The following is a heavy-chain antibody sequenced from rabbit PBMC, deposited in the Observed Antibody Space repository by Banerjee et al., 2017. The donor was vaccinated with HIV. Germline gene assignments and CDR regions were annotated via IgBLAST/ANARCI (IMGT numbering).Heavy chain of an antibody. D-gene: IGHD1-1*01. J-gene: IGHJ4*01. CDR3: ARDSGGVPDFTL. CDR1: GFSFSGSYY. Sequence: QEQLEESGGDLVKPGASLTLTCTASGFSFSGSYYMCWVRQAPGKGLEWIACIYAGSSGNTYYASWAKGRFTISKTSSTTVTLQMTSLTAADTATYFCARDSGGVPDFTLWGQGTLVTVS. V-gene: IGHV1S45*01. CDR2: IYAGSSGNT.